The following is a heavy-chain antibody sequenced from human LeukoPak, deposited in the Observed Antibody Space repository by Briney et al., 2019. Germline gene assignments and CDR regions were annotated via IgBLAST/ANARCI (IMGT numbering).Heavy chain of an antibody. V-gene: IGHV3-21*01. Sequence: GGSLRLSCAASGFTFSSYSMNWVRQAPGKGLEWVSSISSSSSYIYYADSVKGRFTISRDNAKNSLYLQMNSLRAEDTAVYYCARSFLRQQRVWFDPGGQGTLVTVPS. CDR3: ARSFLRQQRVWFDP. J-gene: IGHJ5*02. CDR2: ISSSSSYI. D-gene: IGHD6-13*01. CDR1: GFTFSSYS.